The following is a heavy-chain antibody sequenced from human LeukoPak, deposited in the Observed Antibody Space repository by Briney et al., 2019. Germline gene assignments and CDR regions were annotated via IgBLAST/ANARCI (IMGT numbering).Heavy chain of an antibody. J-gene: IGHJ4*02. CDR2: ISGSGDSA. D-gene: IGHD4-11*01. Sequence: GGSLRLACAASGFTFINYAMTRVRQAPGKGLEWVSAISGSGDSAFNADSVKGRFTISRDNSKNTLYLQMNSLRAEDTALYYCATSTVAKYDYWGQGTLVAVSS. V-gene: IGHV3-23*01. CDR1: GFTFINYA. CDR3: ATSTVAKYDY.